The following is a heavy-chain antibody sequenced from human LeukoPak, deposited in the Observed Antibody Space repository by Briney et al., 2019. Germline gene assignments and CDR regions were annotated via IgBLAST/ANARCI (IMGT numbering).Heavy chain of an antibody. CDR3: AKDAFYGYDFDY. Sequence: GGSLRLSCAASGFTFSTYAMSWVRQAPGKGLEWVSAISGSGDSTYYADSVKGRFTISGDNSKNTLYLQMNSLRAEDTAVFYCAKDAFYGYDFDYWGQGTLVTVSS. CDR2: ISGSGDST. J-gene: IGHJ4*02. CDR1: GFTFSTYA. D-gene: IGHD5-18*01. V-gene: IGHV3-23*01.